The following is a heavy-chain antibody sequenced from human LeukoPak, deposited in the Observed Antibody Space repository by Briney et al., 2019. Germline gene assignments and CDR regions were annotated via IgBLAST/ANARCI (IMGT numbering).Heavy chain of an antibody. D-gene: IGHD6-13*01. V-gene: IGHV3-9*01. CDR3: AKGGYPIDY. CDR1: GFTFDDYA. Sequence: PGGSLRLSCAASGFTFDDYAMHWVRQAPGKGLEWVSGISWNSGSIGYADSVKGRFTISRDNAKNSLYLQMNSLRAEDTALYYCAKGGYPIDYWGQGTLVTVSS. CDR2: ISWNSGSI. J-gene: IGHJ4*02.